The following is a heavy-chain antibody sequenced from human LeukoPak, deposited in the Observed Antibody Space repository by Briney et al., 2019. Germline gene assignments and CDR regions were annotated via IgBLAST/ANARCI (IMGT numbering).Heavy chain of an antibody. V-gene: IGHV4-59*01. CDR3: ARGGRELLIDY. Sequence: SETLSLTCTVSGGSISSYYWSWIRQPPGKGLEWIGYIYYSGSTNYNPSLKSRVTISVDTSKNQFSLKLSSVTAADKAVYYCARGGRELLIDYWGQGTLVTVSS. CDR1: GGSISSYY. D-gene: IGHD1-26*01. CDR2: IYYSGST. J-gene: IGHJ4*02.